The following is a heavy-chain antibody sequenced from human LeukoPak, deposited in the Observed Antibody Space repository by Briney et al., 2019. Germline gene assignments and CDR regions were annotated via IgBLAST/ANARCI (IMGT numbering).Heavy chain of an antibody. J-gene: IGHJ4*02. V-gene: IGHV4-4*09. Sequence: SETLSLTRSVSHGSISSYYWSWIRQPPGKGLEWIGYIHSSGSTHYNPSLTSRVTTSLDTSKNQLSLKLSSVTAADTAVYYCASLGSYSDHWGQGTLVTVSS. D-gene: IGHD1-26*01. CDR2: IHSSGST. CDR3: ASLGSYSDH. CDR1: HGSISSYY.